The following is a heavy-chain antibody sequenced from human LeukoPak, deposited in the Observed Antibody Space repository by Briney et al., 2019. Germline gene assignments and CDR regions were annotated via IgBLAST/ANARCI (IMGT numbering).Heavy chain of an antibody. CDR2: ISSSSSYI. CDR3: ARDPGYYDSSGYHGY. Sequence: GGSLRLSCAASGFTVSSIYMSWVRQAPGKGLEWVSSISSSSSYIYYADSVKGRFTISRDNAKNSLYLQMNSLRAEDTAVYYCARDPGYYDSSGYHGYWGQGTLVTVSS. CDR1: GFTVSSIY. J-gene: IGHJ4*02. D-gene: IGHD3-22*01. V-gene: IGHV3-21*01.